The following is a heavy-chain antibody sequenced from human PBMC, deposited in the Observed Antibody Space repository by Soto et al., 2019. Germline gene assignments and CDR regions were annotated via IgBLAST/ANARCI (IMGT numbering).Heavy chain of an antibody. J-gene: IGHJ5*02. CDR1: GFPFSAFA. CDR2: IGGSGASI. Sequence: PGGSLRLSCAASGFPFSAFAMSWVRQAPGKGLQWVSGIGGSGASIFYTDSVKGRFTISRDNSKNTLYLQMNNVRAEDTAVYFCARSLRPLSWFDPWGQGTLVTVSS. D-gene: IGHD3-10*01. V-gene: IGHV3-23*01. CDR3: ARSLRPLSWFDP.